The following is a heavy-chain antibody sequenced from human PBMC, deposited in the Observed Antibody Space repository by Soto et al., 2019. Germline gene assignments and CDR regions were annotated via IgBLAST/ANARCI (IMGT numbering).Heavy chain of an antibody. D-gene: IGHD6-13*01. Sequence: PGGSLRLSSASSGFAFITYAMTWVRQAPGKGLEWVSVISGSGGSSYYADSVKGRFTISRDNSKNTLFLQMNGLRAEDTAVYYCAKVTKRAAAGRYEYYKYGMDVWGQGTTVTVSS. CDR3: AKVTKRAAAGRYEYYKYGMDV. CDR2: ISGSGGSS. CDR1: GFAFITYA. V-gene: IGHV3-23*01. J-gene: IGHJ6*02.